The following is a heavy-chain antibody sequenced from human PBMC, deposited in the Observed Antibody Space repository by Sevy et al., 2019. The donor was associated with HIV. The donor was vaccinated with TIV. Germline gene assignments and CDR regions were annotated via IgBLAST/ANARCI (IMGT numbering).Heavy chain of an antibody. Sequence: SETLSLTCAVYGGSFSGYYWSWIRQPPGKGLEWIGEINHSGSTNYNPSLKSRVTISVDTSKNQFSLKLSSVTAADTAVYYSARCITVTTIGYYYYYYGMDVWGQGTTVTVSS. CDR3: ARCITVTTIGYYYYYYGMDV. V-gene: IGHV4-34*01. J-gene: IGHJ6*02. D-gene: IGHD4-4*01. CDR1: GGSFSGYY. CDR2: INHSGST.